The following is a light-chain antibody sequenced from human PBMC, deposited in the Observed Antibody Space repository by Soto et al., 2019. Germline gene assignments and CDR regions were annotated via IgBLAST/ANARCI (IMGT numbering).Light chain of an antibody. CDR2: AAS. J-gene: IGKJ1*01. V-gene: IGKV1-39*01. Sequence: DIQMTQSPSSLSSSVGDRVTITWRASQSISTYLNWYQQKPGKAPKLLIYAASSLQSGVPSRFSASGSETDFTLTISRLKNEDFATYACQQSYSTTWTFGQGTKEDI. CDR1: QSISTY. CDR3: QQSYSTTWT.